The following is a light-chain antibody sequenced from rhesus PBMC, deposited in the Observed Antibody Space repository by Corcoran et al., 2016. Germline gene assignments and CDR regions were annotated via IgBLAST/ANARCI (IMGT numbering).Light chain of an antibody. CDR2: KAS. CDR1: QSISSW. Sequence: DIQMTQSPSSLSASVGDTVTITCRASQSISSWLDWYQQKPGKAPKLLIYKASRLQSGVPSRFSGRGAGTDFTLTISSLQPEDFATYYCLQYSSSPPTFGQGTKVEIK. V-gene: IGKV1-22*01. J-gene: IGKJ1*01. CDR3: LQYSSSPPT.